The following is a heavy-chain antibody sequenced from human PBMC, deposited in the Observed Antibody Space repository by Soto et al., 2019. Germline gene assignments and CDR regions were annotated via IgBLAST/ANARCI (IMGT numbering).Heavy chain of an antibody. V-gene: IGHV1-8*01. Sequence: GASVQVSCKASGYTFTSYDINWVRQATGQGLEWMGWMNPNSGNTGYAQKFQGRVTMIRNTSISTAYMELSSMRSEDTAVFYCARAVYSGYDGYYYYYMDVWGKGTTVTVSS. CDR1: GYTFTSYD. CDR2: MNPNSGNT. D-gene: IGHD5-12*01. CDR3: ARAVYSGYDGYYYYYMDV. J-gene: IGHJ6*03.